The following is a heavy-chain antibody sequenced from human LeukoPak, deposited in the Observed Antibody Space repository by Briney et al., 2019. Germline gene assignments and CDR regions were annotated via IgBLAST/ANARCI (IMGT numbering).Heavy chain of an antibody. D-gene: IGHD3-10*01. CDR3: AREGYYGSGSPPSLYFDY. V-gene: IGHV3-30-3*01. CDR1: GFTFRNYV. CDR2: TSSDLNVK. J-gene: IGHJ4*02. Sequence: EGSLRLSCAASGFTFRNYVIHWVRQAPGKGLEWVAVTSSDLNVKLYADSVKGRFTISRDNSRSTLYLQMNSLRPEDTAICYCAREGYYGSGSPPSLYFDYWGQGTLVTVSS.